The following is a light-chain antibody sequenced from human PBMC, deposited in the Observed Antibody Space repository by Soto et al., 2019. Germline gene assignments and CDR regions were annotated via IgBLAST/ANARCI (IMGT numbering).Light chain of an antibody. V-gene: IGKV1-5*03. Sequence: DIQMTQSPSTLSGSVGDRVTITCRASQTISSWLAWYQQKPGKAPKLLIYKAPTLKSGVPSRFSGSGSGTEFTLTISSLQHDDFVTYYCQHYNSYSEAFGQGTKVDIK. CDR1: QTISSW. J-gene: IGKJ1*01. CDR3: QHYNSYSEA. CDR2: KAP.